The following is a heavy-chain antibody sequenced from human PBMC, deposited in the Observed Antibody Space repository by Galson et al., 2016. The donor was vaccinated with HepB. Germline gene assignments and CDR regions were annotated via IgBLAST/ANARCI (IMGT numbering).Heavy chain of an antibody. V-gene: IGHV4-31*03. Sequence: LTCNVSGGSISSGGYYWSWIRQHPGQGLEWIGYIFYSGRTYYNPSLASRVIISVDTSTNQFSLNLTSVTAADTAVYYCVRGRGRTPFTGYALDYWGQGTLVTVSS. CDR3: VRGRGRTPFTGYALDY. CDR1: GGSISSGGYY. D-gene: IGHD3-9*01. CDR2: IFYSGRT. J-gene: IGHJ4*02.